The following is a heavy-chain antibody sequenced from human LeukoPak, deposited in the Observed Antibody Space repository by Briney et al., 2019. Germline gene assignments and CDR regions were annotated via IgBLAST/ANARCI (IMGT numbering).Heavy chain of an antibody. V-gene: IGHV3-21*01. CDR1: GFTFSLYS. Sequence: GGSLRLSCAASGFTFSLYSITWVRQTPGRGLEWVSSISSSGSYIYYADSVKGRFTVSRDNAKNSLSLQMNSLRAEDTAVYYCARDLSGVAGYTYGRGIDYWGQGTLVTVSS. CDR2: ISSSGSYI. CDR3: ARDLSGVAGYTYGRGIDY. J-gene: IGHJ4*02. D-gene: IGHD5-18*01.